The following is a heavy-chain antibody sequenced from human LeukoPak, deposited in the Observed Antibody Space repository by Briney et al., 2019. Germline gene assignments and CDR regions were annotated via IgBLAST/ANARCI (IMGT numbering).Heavy chain of an antibody. CDR2: IRYDGNKK. Sequence: GGSLRLSCAASGFIFSTYGMHWVRQAPGKGLEWVAYIRYDGNKKYYADSVKGRFTISRDNSKNTLYLQMNSLRAEDTAVYYCAKKRDDWDFFDSWGQGTLVTVSS. D-gene: IGHD3-9*01. V-gene: IGHV3-30*02. CDR3: AKKRDDWDFFDS. CDR1: GFIFSTYG. J-gene: IGHJ4*02.